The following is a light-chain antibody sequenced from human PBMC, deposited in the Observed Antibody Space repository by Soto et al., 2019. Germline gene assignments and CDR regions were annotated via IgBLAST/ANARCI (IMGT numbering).Light chain of an antibody. J-gene: IGKJ1*01. CDR2: AAS. CDR3: QQGYSNPWT. CDR1: QSVNTY. V-gene: IGKV1-39*01. Sequence: DIQMTQSPSSLSAPVGDRVTITCRASQSVNTYLHWYQQKPGKAPKLLIFAASNLQSGVPSRFSGSGSGTNFTLSLNSLQPEDFATYYCQQGYSNPWTFGQGTQVDIK.